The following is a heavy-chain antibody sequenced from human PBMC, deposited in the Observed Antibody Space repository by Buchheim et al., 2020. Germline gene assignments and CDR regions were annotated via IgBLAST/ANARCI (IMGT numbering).Heavy chain of an antibody. CDR2: INQDGSVE. Sequence: EVQLVESGGGLVQPGESLRVSCAASGFTFNSYWMAWVRQAPGKGLEWVANINQDGSVEKYVDSVKGRFTISRNNDKNSLFMHVNSLRGEDTSVYYCARIVFGESVFWLAPWGQGTL. D-gene: IGHD4-17*01. CDR3: ARIVFGESVFWLAP. V-gene: IGHV3-7*01. J-gene: IGHJ5*02. CDR1: GFTFNSYW.